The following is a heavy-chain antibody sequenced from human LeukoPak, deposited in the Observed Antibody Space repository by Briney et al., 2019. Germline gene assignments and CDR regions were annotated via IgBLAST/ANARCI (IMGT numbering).Heavy chain of an antibody. Sequence: EGSLRLSCAASGFTVSSNYMSWVRQAPGKGLEWVSVIYSGGSTYYADSVKGRFTISRDNSKNTLYLQMNSLRAEDTAVYYCARQTTGITIFGVVIRYYYYMDVWGKGTTVTVSS. CDR3: ARQTTGITIFGVVIRYYYYMDV. CDR2: IYSGGST. V-gene: IGHV3-66*02. CDR1: GFTVSSNY. J-gene: IGHJ6*03. D-gene: IGHD3-3*01.